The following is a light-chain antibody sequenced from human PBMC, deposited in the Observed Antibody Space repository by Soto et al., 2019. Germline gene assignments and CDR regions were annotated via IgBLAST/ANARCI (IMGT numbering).Light chain of an antibody. CDR1: SSDVGGYNY. J-gene: IGLJ2*01. Sequence: QSALTQPPSASGSPGQSVTISCTGTSSDVGGYNYVSWYQQHPGKAPKLMIYEVNKRPSGVPDRFFAYKSGNTASLTVSGLQAEDEADYYCSSYAGKNNFVVFGGGTKLTVL. CDR3: SSYAGKNNFVV. CDR2: EVN. V-gene: IGLV2-8*01.